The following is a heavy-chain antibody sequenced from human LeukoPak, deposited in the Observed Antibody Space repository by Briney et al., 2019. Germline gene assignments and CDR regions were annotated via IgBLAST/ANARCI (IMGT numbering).Heavy chain of an antibody. CDR3: AGDYISGHYPGFDY. J-gene: IGHJ4*02. CDR1: GFTFSSYS. CDR2: ISSSSSTI. D-gene: IGHD6-19*01. V-gene: IGHV3-48*01. Sequence: GGSLRLSCAASGFTFSSYSMNWVRQAPGKGLEWVSYISSSSSTIYYADSVKGRFTISRDNAKNSLYLQMNSLRAEDTAVYYCAGDYISGHYPGFDYWGQGTLVTVSS.